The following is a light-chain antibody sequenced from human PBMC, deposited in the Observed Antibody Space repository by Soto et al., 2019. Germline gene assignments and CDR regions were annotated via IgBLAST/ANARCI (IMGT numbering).Light chain of an antibody. CDR2: DDN. CDR3: GTWDNSLGAVV. CDR1: SSNIGGNS. J-gene: IGLJ3*02. Sequence: QSAMTQPPSVSAAPGQKVTISCSGSSSNIGGNSVSWYQQLPGTAPKLLIYDDNKRPSGIPDRFSGSKSGTSATLGITGLQTGDEADYYCGTWDNSLGAVVFGGGTKLTVL. V-gene: IGLV1-51*01.